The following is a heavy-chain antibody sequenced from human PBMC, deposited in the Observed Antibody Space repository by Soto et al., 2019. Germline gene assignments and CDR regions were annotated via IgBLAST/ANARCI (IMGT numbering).Heavy chain of an antibody. V-gene: IGHV1-3*01. J-gene: IGHJ4*02. D-gene: IGHD6-25*01. CDR3: ARDSGSDGLLDY. CDR1: GYSFTNA. Sequence: QVPLVQSGAEVKEPGAAVKVSCKASGYSFTNAMHWVRQAPGQSLEGMGWITPGNGNARYSQNFQGRVTITRDTSASTVYMELSSLRSEDTAVYYCARDSGSDGLLDYGGQGTLVTVSS. CDR2: ITPGNGNA.